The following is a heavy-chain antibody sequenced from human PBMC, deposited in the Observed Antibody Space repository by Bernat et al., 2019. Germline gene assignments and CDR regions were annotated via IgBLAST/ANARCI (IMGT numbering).Heavy chain of an antibody. D-gene: IGHD7-27*01. CDR3: ARHLEAMGTPNWFDP. J-gene: IGHJ5*02. CDR1: GGSISSSSYY. CDR2: IYYSGST. Sequence: QLQLQESGPGLVKPSETLSLTRTVSGGSISSSSYYWGWIRQPPGKGLGWIGSIYYSGSTYYNPSLKSRVTISVDTSKNQFSLKLSSVTAADTAVYYCARHLEAMGTPNWFDPWGQGTLVTVSS. V-gene: IGHV4-39*01.